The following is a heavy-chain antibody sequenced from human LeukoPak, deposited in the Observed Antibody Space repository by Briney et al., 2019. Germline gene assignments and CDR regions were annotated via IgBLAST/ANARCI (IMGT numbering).Heavy chain of an antibody. CDR2: IYYSGST. CDR3: VRRRYGSGSYPADY. V-gene: IGHV4-39*01. J-gene: IGHJ4*02. Sequence: SETLSLTCTVSGDSISSSSHYWGWIRQPPGKGLEWIGSIYYSGSTSYNPSLKSRATISVDTSKNQFSLKLTSVTAADTSMYYCVRRRYGSGSYPADYWGQGTLVTVSS. D-gene: IGHD3-10*01. CDR1: GDSISSSSHY.